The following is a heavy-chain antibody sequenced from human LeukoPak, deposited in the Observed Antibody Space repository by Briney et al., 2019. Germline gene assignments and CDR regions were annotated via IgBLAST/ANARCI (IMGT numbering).Heavy chain of an antibody. Sequence: ASVTVSCKASGYTFSSYSMSWVRQAPGKGLEWVSSISSSSSYIYYADSVKGRFTISRDNAKNSLYLQMNSLRVDDTAVYYCAKAPRFGDHAAEYFYYYMDVWGKGTTVTVSS. V-gene: IGHV3-21*04. CDR3: AKAPRFGDHAAEYFYYYMDV. D-gene: IGHD3-16*01. CDR2: ISSSSSYI. CDR1: GYTFSSYS. J-gene: IGHJ6*03.